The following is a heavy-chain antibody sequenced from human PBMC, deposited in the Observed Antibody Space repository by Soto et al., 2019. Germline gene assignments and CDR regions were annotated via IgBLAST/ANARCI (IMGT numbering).Heavy chain of an antibody. D-gene: IGHD6-13*01. Sequence: QAQVVQSGAEVRKPGSSVKLSCKASEGTFNSYAIAWVRQAPGQGLEWMGGIIPYYNTLNYAQKFQDRVTITVDDSTNTVYMELSSLRSDDTAVYFCASGASRWYPYFLDSWAQGTLVTVSS. J-gene: IGHJ4*02. CDR3: ASGASRWYPYFLDS. V-gene: IGHV1-69*01. CDR1: EGTFNSYA. CDR2: IIPYYNTL.